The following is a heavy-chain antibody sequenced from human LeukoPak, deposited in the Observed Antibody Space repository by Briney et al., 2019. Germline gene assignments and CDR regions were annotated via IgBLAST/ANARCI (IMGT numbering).Heavy chain of an antibody. CDR3: TRGGAARPDY. D-gene: IGHD6-6*01. J-gene: IGHJ4*02. CDR1: GFTCSSYG. Sequence: PGGSLRLSCGASGFTCSSYGMYWVRQAPGKGLEWVSYISSSSSTIYYANSVKGRFTISRDNAKNSLFLQMNSLRAEDTAVYYCTRGGAARPDYWGQGTLVTVSS. V-gene: IGHV3-48*01. CDR2: ISSSSSTI.